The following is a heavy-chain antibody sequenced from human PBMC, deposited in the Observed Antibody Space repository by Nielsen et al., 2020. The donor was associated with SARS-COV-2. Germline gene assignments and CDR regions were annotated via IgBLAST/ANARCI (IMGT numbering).Heavy chain of an antibody. J-gene: IGHJ6*02. Sequence: GGSLRLSCAASGFTFSRYWMHWVRQAPGKGLAWASRIKGDGSSTRYADSVKGRLTTSRDNAKNTVYLQMNSLRAEDTAVYYCARDLTLWVAPWLVHYYYGMDVWGQGTTVTVSS. CDR2: IKGDGSST. CDR3: ARDLTLWVAPWLVHYYYGMDV. V-gene: IGHV3-74*01. CDR1: GFTFSRYW. D-gene: IGHD6-19*01.